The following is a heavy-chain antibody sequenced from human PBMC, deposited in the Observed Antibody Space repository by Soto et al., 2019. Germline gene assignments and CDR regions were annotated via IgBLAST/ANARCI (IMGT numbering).Heavy chain of an antibody. Sequence: GASVKVSCKASGGTFSSYAISWVRQAPGQGLEWMGGIIPIFGTANYAQKFQGRVTITADESTSTAYMELSSLRSEDTAVYYCARDIGLGGTMIPCGIWGQGTMVTVSS. CDR3: ARDIGLGGTMIPCGI. D-gene: IGHD3-22*01. CDR2: IIPIFGTA. CDR1: GGTFSSYA. V-gene: IGHV1-69*13. J-gene: IGHJ3*02.